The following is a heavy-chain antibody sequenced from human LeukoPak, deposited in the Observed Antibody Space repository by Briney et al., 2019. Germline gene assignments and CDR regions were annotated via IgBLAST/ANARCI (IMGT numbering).Heavy chain of an antibody. CDR2: IYYSGST. J-gene: IGHJ4*02. D-gene: IGHD3-22*01. V-gene: IGHV4-39*07. CDR1: GGSISSSSYY. Sequence: SETLSLTCTVSGGSISSSSYYWGWIRQPPGKGLEWIGSIYYSGSTYYNPSLKSRVTISVDTSKNQFSLKLSSVTAADTAVYYCARSWLDYYDSSGPDHFDYWGQGTLVTVSS. CDR3: ARSWLDYYDSSGPDHFDY.